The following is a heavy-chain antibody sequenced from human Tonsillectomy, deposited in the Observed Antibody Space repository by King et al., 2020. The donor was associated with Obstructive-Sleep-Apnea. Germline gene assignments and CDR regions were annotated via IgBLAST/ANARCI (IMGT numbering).Heavy chain of an antibody. V-gene: IGHV3-48*04. J-gene: IGHJ5*01. Sequence: VQLVESGGDLVQPGGSLRLSCVASGFTFNSYSMNWVRQAPGKVLELISYISSCSGTIYYADSVKGRFTIARDNAKNSLYLQMNSLRAEDTAVYYCARVLGLDSWGQGTLVTVSS. CDR3: ARVLGLDS. CDR1: GFTFNSYS. CDR2: ISSCSGTI. D-gene: IGHD3-3*02.